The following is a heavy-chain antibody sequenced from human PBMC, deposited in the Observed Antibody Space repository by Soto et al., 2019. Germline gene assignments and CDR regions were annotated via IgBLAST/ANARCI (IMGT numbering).Heavy chain of an antibody. Sequence: QVQLVQSGAELKKPGASVKVSCKASGYTFSNYDMNWVRQATGQGPEWIGWVNPNNGDTGYAQKFQGRVTLTTDISTTTAYMELTSLRSEATAIYYCEKVSRKGSAIDFDYWGQGTLITVSS. CDR1: GYTFSNYD. D-gene: IGHD3-10*01. J-gene: IGHJ4*02. V-gene: IGHV1-8*01. CDR3: EKVSRKGSAIDFDY. CDR2: VNPNNGDT.